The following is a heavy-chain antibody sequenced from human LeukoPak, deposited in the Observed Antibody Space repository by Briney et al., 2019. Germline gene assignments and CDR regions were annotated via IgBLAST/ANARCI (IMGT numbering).Heavy chain of an antibody. CDR3: ARRSGRRYEY. CDR2: ISGGGEST. CDR1: GFTFSSYE. V-gene: IGHV3-48*03. Sequence: PGGSLRLSCAASGFTFSSYEMNWVRHAPGGGLERVSHISGGGESTVYPDAVKGRFTISRDNAKNSLYLQMNSLRVEHTGVYYCARRSGRRYEYWGQGVLVTVSP. D-gene: IGHD5-24*01. J-gene: IGHJ4*02.